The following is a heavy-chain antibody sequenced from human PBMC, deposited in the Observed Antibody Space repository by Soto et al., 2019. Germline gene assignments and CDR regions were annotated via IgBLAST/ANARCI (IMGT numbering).Heavy chain of an antibody. CDR3: ARAVGDPLYYLDY. Sequence: QVQLQESCPGLVGPSETLSLTCTVSSDSISSYYWIWIRQSPGKGLEWIGYTDYSGNTNYNPSLKSRVTISGDTSKNQFSLRLSSVTAADTAVYYCARAVGDPLYYLDYWGQGTLVTVSS. CDR1: SDSISSYY. V-gene: IGHV4-59*08. J-gene: IGHJ4*02. CDR2: TDYSGNT. D-gene: IGHD6-19*01.